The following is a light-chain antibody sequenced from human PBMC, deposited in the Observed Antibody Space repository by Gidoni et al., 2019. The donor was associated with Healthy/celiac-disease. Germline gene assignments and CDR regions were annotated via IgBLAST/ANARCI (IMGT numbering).Light chain of an antibody. Sequence: QSLLPPPPSVSAAPGQTVTISCSGSSSHIGNNYVSWYQQLPGTAPKLLIYDKNKRPSGIPDRCSGSKAGTAATLGITGLQTGDEDNDYCGTWDSSLSAGVFGGGTKLTVL. CDR2: DKN. CDR3: GTWDSSLSAGV. V-gene: IGLV1-51*01. J-gene: IGLJ3*02. CDR1: SSHIGNNY.